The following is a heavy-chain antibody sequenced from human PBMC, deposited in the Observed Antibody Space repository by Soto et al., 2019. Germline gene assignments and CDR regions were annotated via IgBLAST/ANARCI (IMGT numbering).Heavy chain of an antibody. J-gene: IGHJ4*02. V-gene: IGHV3-7*03. CDR1: GCTFSSYW. CDR3: ARELTYYYDSSGYPDY. D-gene: IGHD3-22*01. Sequence: PGGSLRLSCAASGCTFSSYWMSWVRQAPGKGLEWVANIKQDGSEKYYVDSVKGRFTISRDNAKNSLYLQMNSLRAEDTAVYYCARELTYYYDSSGYPDYWGQGTLVTVSS. CDR2: IKQDGSEK.